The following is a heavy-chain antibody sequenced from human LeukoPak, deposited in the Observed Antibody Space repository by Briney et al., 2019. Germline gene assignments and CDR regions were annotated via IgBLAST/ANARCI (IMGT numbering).Heavy chain of an antibody. CDR2: IYYSGST. CDR1: GDSISNYY. Sequence: SETLSLTCTVSGDSISNYYWSWIRQPPGKGLEWIGYIYYSGSTNYNSSLKSRVTISVDTSKNQFSLKLSSVTAADTAVYYCARIAVVTQGDAFDLWGRGTLVTVSS. CDR3: ARIAVVTQGDAFDL. V-gene: IGHV4-59*01. J-gene: IGHJ3*01. D-gene: IGHD4-23*01.